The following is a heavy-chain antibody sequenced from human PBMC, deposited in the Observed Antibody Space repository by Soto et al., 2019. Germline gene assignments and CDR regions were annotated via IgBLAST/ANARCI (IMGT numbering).Heavy chain of an antibody. Sequence: PGGSLRLSCAASGLTFSSYEMNWVRQAPGKGLEWVSYISSSGSTIYYADSVKGRFTISRDNAKNSLCLQMNSLRAEDTAGYYCAREYSSSSFNYYGMDVWGKGTTVTISS. V-gene: IGHV3-48*03. CDR3: AREYSSSSFNYYGMDV. D-gene: IGHD6-6*01. CDR2: ISSSGSTI. J-gene: IGHJ6*04. CDR1: GLTFSSYE.